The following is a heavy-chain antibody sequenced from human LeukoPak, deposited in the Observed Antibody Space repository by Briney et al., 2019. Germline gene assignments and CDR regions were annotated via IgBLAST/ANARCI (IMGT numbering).Heavy chain of an antibody. CDR3: ARDASVASTHYYGMDV. CDR1: GFTVSSNY. Sequence: GGSLRLSCAASGFTVSSNYMNWVRQAPGKGLEWVSVTYSGGSTYYADSVKGRFTISRDNSKNTLYLQMNSLRAEDTAVYYCARDASVASTHYYGMDVWGQGTTVTVSS. J-gene: IGHJ6*02. CDR2: TYSGGST. D-gene: IGHD6-19*01. V-gene: IGHV3-66*02.